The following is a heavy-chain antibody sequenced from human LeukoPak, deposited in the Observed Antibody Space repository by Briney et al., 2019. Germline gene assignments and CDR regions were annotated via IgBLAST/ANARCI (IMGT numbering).Heavy chain of an antibody. CDR1: GYTFTSYG. Sequence: ASVKVSCKASGYTFTSYGISWVRQAPGQGLEWMGWISAYNGNTNYAQKLQGRVTMTTDTSTSTAYMELRSLRSDDTAVYYCARDWIVYYYDSSGYYIGDYWGQGTLVTVSS. D-gene: IGHD3-22*01. J-gene: IGHJ4*02. CDR2: ISAYNGNT. V-gene: IGHV1-18*01. CDR3: ARDWIVYYYDSSGYYIGDY.